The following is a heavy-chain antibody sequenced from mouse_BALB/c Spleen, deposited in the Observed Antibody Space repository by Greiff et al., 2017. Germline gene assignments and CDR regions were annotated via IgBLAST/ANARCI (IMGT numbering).Heavy chain of an antibody. CDR1: GFTFSSFG. CDR3: ARELVAMDY. J-gene: IGHJ4*01. V-gene: IGHV5-17*02. CDR2: ISSGSSTI. Sequence: EVKVEESGGGLVQPGGSRKLSCAASGFTFSSFGMHWVRQAPEKGLEWVAYISSGSSTIYYADTVKGRFTISRDNPKNTLFLQMTSLRSEDTAMYYCARELVAMDYWGQGTSVTVSS. D-gene: IGHD1-3*01.